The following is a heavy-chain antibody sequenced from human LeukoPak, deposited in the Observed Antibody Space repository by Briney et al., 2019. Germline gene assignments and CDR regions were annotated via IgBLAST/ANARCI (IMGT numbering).Heavy chain of an antibody. Sequence: SVKVSYKASGGTFSSYAISWVRQAPGQGLEWMGGIIPIFGTANYAQKFQGRVTITTDESTSTAYMELSSLRSEDTAVYYCASEYCSSTSCLIGGFDYWGQGTLVTVSS. CDR3: ASEYCSSTSCLIGGFDY. V-gene: IGHV1-69*05. D-gene: IGHD2-2*01. J-gene: IGHJ4*02. CDR2: IIPIFGTA. CDR1: GGTFSSYA.